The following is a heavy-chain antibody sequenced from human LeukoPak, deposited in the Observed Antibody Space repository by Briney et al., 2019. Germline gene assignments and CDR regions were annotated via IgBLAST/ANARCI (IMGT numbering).Heavy chain of an antibody. CDR1: GFTFSSYS. V-gene: IGHV3-21*04. J-gene: IGHJ4*02. CDR3: AREPGYSIGWGIDN. D-gene: IGHD6-19*01. Sequence: GGSLRLSCAASGFTFSSYSMNWVRQAPGKGLEWVSSISSSSSYIYYADSVKGRLTISRDNFKNTLYLQMKGLRAEDTALYYCAREPGYSIGWGIDNWGQGTLVTVSA. CDR2: ISSSSSYI.